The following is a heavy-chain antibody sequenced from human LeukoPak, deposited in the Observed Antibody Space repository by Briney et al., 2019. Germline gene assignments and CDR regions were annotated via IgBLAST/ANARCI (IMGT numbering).Heavy chain of an antibody. J-gene: IGHJ4*02. Sequence: PGRSLRLSCAASGFTFDDYAMHWVRQAPGKGLEWVSGISWNSGSIGYADSVKGRFTISRDNAKNSLYLQMNSLRAEDTAVYYCARRAGGYSHDYWGQGILVTVSS. CDR1: GFTFDDYA. CDR3: ARRAGGYSHDY. D-gene: IGHD4-23*01. V-gene: IGHV3-9*01. CDR2: ISWNSGSI.